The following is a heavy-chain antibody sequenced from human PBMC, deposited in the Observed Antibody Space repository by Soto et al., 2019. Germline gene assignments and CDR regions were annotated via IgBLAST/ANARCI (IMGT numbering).Heavy chain of an antibody. CDR3: VREDCVGGIYFSGC. CDR1: GFTFSNYG. V-gene: IGHV3-30*03. Sequence: QVQLVESGGGVVQPGGSLRLSCAASGFTFSNYGIHWVRQAPGKGLEWVAVISHDGSFEYYVDSVRGRFSVSRDDSKNTLYLQMNSLRAEDTAVYYCVREDCVGGIYFSGCWGLGTLVTVSS. CDR2: ISHDGSFE. J-gene: IGHJ4*02. D-gene: IGHD2-15*01.